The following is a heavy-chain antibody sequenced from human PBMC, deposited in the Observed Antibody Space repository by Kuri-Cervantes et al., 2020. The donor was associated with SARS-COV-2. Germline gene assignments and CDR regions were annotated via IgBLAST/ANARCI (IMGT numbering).Heavy chain of an antibody. Sequence: ASVKVSCKVSGYTLTELSMHWVRQAPGKGLEWMGGFDPEDSETIYAQKFQGRVTMTEDTSTDTAYMELSSLRSEDTAVYYCATAYRGYHYWYFDLWGRGTLVTVSS. CDR1: GYTLTELS. CDR3: ATAYRGYHYWYFDL. V-gene: IGHV1-24*01. CDR2: FDPEDSET. J-gene: IGHJ2*01. D-gene: IGHD3-22*01.